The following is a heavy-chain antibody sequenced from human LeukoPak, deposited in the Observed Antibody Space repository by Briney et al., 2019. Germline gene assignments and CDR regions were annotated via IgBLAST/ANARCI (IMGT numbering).Heavy chain of an antibody. D-gene: IGHD6-19*01. V-gene: IGHV3-23*01. CDR2: IFGSGGSA. CDR3: GKTTTGYSSGRYPGWPVDY. J-gene: IGHJ4*02. Sequence: GGSLRLSCAASGFTFNSYAMYWVRQAPGKGLEGVSGIFGSGGSAHYGDSVKGRSTISRDNSKNTVYLQMDSLRVEDTAVYYCGKTTTGYSSGRYPGWPVDYWGQGTLVTVSS. CDR1: GFTFNSYA.